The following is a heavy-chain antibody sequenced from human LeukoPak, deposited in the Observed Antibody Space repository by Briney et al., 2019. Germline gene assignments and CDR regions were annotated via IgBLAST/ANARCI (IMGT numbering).Heavy chain of an antibody. CDR1: GGSFSGYY. Sequence: PSETLSLTCAVYGGSFSGYYWSWIRQPPGKGLEWIGEINHSGSTNYNPSLKSRVTISVDTSKNQFSLKLSSVTAADTAVYYCARGKRYSSGWPFDHWGQGTLVTVSS. D-gene: IGHD6-19*01. J-gene: IGHJ4*02. V-gene: IGHV4-34*01. CDR3: ARGKRYSSGWPFDH. CDR2: INHSGST.